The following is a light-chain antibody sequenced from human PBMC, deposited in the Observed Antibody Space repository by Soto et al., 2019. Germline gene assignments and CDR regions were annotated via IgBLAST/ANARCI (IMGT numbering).Light chain of an antibody. CDR1: SSDIGGYNY. Sequence: QSVLTQPASVSGSPGQSITISCTGTSSDIGGYNYVSWYQQHPGKVPKLMIYEVSNRPSGVSNRFSGSKSGNTASLTIFGLQAEDEAVYYCSSYTSSSTVVFGGGTQLTVL. CDR2: EVS. J-gene: IGLJ2*01. CDR3: SSYTSSSTVV. V-gene: IGLV2-14*01.